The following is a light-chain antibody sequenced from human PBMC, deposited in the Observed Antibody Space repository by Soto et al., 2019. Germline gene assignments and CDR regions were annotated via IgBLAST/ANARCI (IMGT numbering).Light chain of an antibody. CDR1: QSVSSN. CDR2: DAS. Sequence: ETVMTQSPATLSVSPGERPTLSCRASQSVSSNLAWYQQKPGQAPRLLIYDASTRATGIPARFSGSGYGTEFTLTISSLQSEDFAVYSCQQYNTWPLTFGPGTKVDIK. V-gene: IGKV3-15*01. CDR3: QQYNTWPLT. J-gene: IGKJ3*01.